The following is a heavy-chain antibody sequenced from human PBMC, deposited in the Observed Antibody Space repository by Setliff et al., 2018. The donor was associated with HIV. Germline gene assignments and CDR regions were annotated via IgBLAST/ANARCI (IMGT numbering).Heavy chain of an antibody. Sequence: KPSETLSLTCTISGGSFGVYRWSWIRQSAGRGLEWIGRIDSSGTTDYKPSLKGRVAISVDTSRNQFSLRVTSVTAADTAVYFCARDRHSSGLGSYGPWGPGILGTVSS. J-gene: IGHJ5*02. CDR2: IDSSGTT. V-gene: IGHV4-4*07. CDR1: GGSFGVYR. D-gene: IGHD3-10*01. CDR3: ARDRHSSGLGSYGP.